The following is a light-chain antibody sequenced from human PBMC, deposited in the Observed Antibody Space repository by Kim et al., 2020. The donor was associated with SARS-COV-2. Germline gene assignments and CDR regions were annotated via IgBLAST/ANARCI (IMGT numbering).Light chain of an antibody. CDR1: SGSVSTSYY. J-gene: IGLJ3*02. Sequence: QTVVTQEPSFSVSPGGTVTLTCGLSSGSVSTSYYPTWYQQTPGQAPRTLVHSTNTRSSGVPDRFSGSILGNKAALTITGAQADDESDYYCVLYMGSGIWLFGGGTKVTVL. CDR2: STN. CDR3: VLYMGSGIWL. V-gene: IGLV8-61*01.